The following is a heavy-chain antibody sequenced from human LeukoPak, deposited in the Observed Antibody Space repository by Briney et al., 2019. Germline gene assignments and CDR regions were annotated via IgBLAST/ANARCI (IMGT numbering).Heavy chain of an antibody. CDR3: ARYCSGGSCPYYYYGMDV. Sequence: GASVKVSCKASGYTFTSYYMHWVRQAPGQGLEWMGIINPSGGSTSYAQKFQGRVTMTRDTSTSTVYMELSSLRSDDTAVYYCARYCSGGSCPYYYYGMDVWGQGTTVTVSS. D-gene: IGHD2-15*01. CDR2: INPSGGST. V-gene: IGHV1-46*01. CDR1: GYTFTSYY. J-gene: IGHJ6*02.